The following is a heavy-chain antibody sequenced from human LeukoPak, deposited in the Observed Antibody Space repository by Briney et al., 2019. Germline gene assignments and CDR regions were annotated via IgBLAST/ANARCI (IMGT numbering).Heavy chain of an antibody. Sequence: SETLSLTCTVSGGSISSSSYYWGWIRQPPGKGLEWIGSIYYSGSTYYNPSLKSRVTISVDTSKNQFSLKLSSVTAADTAVYYCARGDYYYYYMDVWGKGTTVTVSS. J-gene: IGHJ6*03. V-gene: IGHV4-39*01. CDR3: ARGDYYYYYMDV. CDR1: GGSISSSSYY. CDR2: IYYSGST.